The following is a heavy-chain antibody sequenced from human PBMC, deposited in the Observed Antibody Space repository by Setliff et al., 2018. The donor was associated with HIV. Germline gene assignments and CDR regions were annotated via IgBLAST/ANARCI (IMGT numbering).Heavy chain of an antibody. J-gene: IGHJ6*03. D-gene: IGHD1-26*01. Sequence: SETLSLTCTVSGGSISSSSYYWGWIRQPPGEGLEWIGSIYYSGSTYYNPSLKSRVTISVDTSKNQFSLKLSSVTAADTAVYYCARLGGSYRIYYYYYMDVWGKGTTVTVSS. V-gene: IGHV4-39*01. CDR2: IYYSGST. CDR3: ARLGGSYRIYYYYYMDV. CDR1: GGSISSSSYY.